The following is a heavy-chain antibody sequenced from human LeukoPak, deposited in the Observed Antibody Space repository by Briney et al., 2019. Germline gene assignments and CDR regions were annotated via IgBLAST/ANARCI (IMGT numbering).Heavy chain of an antibody. CDR3: VKGSTHVRPYYFDY. CDR2: ISGGGGST. CDR1: GFAFSSYA. V-gene: IGHV3-23*01. D-gene: IGHD6-25*01. Sequence: QSGGSLRLSCAASGFAFSSYAMSWVRQAPGKGLEWVSAISGGGGSTYYADSVKGRFTISRDNSKSTLFLQMNTLRAEDTAVYYCVKGSTHVRPYYFDYWGQGTLVIVSS. J-gene: IGHJ4*02.